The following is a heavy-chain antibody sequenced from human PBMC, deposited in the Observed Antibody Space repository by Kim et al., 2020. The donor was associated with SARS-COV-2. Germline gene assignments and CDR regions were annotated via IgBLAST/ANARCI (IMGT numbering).Heavy chain of an antibody. Sequence: SETLSLSCTVSGGSISSYYWSWIRQPPGKGLEWIAYISNSGSTNYNPSLKSRFTISVDTSKNQFSLNLSSVTAADTAVYYCARESVGAADYWGQGTLVTVSS. CDR2: ISNSGST. V-gene: IGHV4-4*08. J-gene: IGHJ4*02. CDR3: ARESVGAADY. CDR1: GGSISSYY. D-gene: IGHD1-26*01.